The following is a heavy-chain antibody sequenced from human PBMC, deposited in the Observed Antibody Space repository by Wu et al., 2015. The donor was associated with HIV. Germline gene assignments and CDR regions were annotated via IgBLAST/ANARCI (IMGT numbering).Heavy chain of an antibody. CDR3: ARHVEIIGQPHWYLDL. CDR2: LLWWER. Sequence: QVQLQESGPRLVKPSGTLSLTCSVSGDSISGYYWNWIRQTPKGTGVDWIYLLWWERHVQSLPKSRISISGDTSKNQFSLRLTSVTAADTGIYFCARHVEIIGQPHWYLDLWGRGISVTVSS. J-gene: IGHJ2*01. V-gene: IGHV4-59*08. CDR1: GDSISGYY. D-gene: IGHD3-16*02.